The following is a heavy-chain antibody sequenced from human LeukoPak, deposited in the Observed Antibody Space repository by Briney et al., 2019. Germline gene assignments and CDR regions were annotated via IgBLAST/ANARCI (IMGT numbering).Heavy chain of an antibody. Sequence: QPGGSLRLSCAASGFTFSGSAMHWVRQASGKGLEWVGRIRGKANSYATAYAASVKGRFTISRDDSKNTAYLQMNSLKTEDTAVYYCTRRNYLIDYWGQGTLVTLSS. CDR3: TRRNYLIDY. CDR1: GFTFSGSA. J-gene: IGHJ4*02. CDR2: IRGKANSYAT. D-gene: IGHD1-7*01. V-gene: IGHV3-73*01.